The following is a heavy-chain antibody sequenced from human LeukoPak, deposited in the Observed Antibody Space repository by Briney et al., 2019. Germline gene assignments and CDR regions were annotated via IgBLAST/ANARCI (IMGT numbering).Heavy chain of an antibody. Sequence: ASVKVSCKASGYTFTGYYMHWVRQAPGQGLEWMGRINPNSGGTNYAQTFQGRVTMTRDTSISTAYMELSRLRSDDTAVYYCARGQAHDAFDIWGQGTMVTVSS. CDR1: GYTFTGYY. V-gene: IGHV1-2*06. CDR2: INPNSGGT. J-gene: IGHJ3*02. CDR3: ARGQAHDAFDI.